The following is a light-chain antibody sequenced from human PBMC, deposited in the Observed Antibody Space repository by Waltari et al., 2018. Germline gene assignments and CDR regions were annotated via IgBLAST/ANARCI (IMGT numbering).Light chain of an antibody. J-gene: IGLJ1*01. CDR3: SSYAGSNNLGV. CDR2: EVS. Sequence: QSALTQPPSASGSPGQSVTISCTGTSSDVGGYNYVSWYQQHPGKAPKLMIYEVSKRPSGAPDRFFGSKSGNTASLTVSGLQAEDEADYYCSSYAGSNNLGVFGTGTKVTVL. V-gene: IGLV2-8*01. CDR1: SSDVGGYNY.